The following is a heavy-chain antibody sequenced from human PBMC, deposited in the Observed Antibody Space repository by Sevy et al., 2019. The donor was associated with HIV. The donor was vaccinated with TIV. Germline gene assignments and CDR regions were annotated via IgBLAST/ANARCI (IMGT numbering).Heavy chain of an antibody. CDR1: GGSVSSGSYY. V-gene: IGHV4-61*01. CDR2: IYYSGST. J-gene: IGHJ4*02. D-gene: IGHD3-22*01. Sequence: TLSLTCTVSGGSVSSGSYYWSWIRQPPGKGLEWIGYIYYSGSTNYNPSLKSRVTISVDTSKNQFSLKLSSVTAADTAVYYCARVFYYDSSGYYYFDYWGQGTLVTVSS. CDR3: ARVFYYDSSGYYYFDY.